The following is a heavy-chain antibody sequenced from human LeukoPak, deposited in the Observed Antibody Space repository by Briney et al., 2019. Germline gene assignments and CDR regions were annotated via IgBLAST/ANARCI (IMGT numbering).Heavy chain of an antibody. V-gene: IGHV1-69*06. Sequence: ASVKVSCKASGGTFSSYAISWVRQAPGQGLEWMGGIIPIFGTANYAQKFQGRVTITADKSTSTAYMELSSLRSEDTAVYYCARDLYSSSWYYFDYWGQGTLVTVSS. CDR2: IIPIFGTA. J-gene: IGHJ4*02. CDR1: GGTFSSYA. CDR3: ARDLYSSSWYYFDY. D-gene: IGHD6-13*01.